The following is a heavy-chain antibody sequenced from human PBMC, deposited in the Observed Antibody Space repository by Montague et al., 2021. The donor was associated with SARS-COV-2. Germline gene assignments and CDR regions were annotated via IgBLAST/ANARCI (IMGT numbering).Heavy chain of an antibody. Sequence: SETLSLTCAVYGGSFSDYFWTWIRQPPGKGLEWIGEINHRGTSNYNPSLKSRVSISVDTSKNQFSLYLGSVTAADTAVYYCARGRQHFNMIVVVMTGGEYYFDYGGQGTLVPVS. CDR2: INHRGTS. J-gene: IGHJ4*02. V-gene: IGHV4-34*01. CDR3: ARGRQHFNMIVVVMTGGEYYFDY. CDR1: GGSFSDYF. D-gene: IGHD3-22*01.